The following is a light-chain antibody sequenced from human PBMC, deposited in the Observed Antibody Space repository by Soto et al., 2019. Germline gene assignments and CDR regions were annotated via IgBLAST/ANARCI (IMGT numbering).Light chain of an antibody. CDR1: QSTRSY. V-gene: IGKV1-5*03. J-gene: IGKJ1*01. CDR3: QQYSSHST. CDR2: QAS. Sequence: IQMTQAPSTLSTTGGDRVTTTCRARQSTRSYSAWHQQKPGKAPNLLIYQASSVENGVPSRFSGSGSGTEFSPTISSLQPDDFATYYCQQYSSHSTFGQGTKVDIK.